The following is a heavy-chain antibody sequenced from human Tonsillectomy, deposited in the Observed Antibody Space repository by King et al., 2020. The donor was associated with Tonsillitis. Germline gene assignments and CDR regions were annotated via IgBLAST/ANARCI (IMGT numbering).Heavy chain of an antibody. V-gene: IGHV4-39*07. CDR2: IYYSGST. Sequence: QLQESGPGLVKPSETLSLTCTVSGGSISSSSYYWGWIRQPPGKGLEWIGSIYYSGSTYYNPSLKSRVTISVDTSKNQFSLKLSSVTAADTAVYYCASNYYGSGSHVNDYWGQGTLVTVSS. CDR3: ASNYYGSGSHVNDY. CDR1: GGSISSSSYY. D-gene: IGHD3-10*01. J-gene: IGHJ4*02.